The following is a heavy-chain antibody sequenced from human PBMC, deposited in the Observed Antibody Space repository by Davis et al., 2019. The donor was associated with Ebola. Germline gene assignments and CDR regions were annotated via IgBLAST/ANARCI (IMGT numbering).Heavy chain of an antibody. Sequence: ASVKVSCKASGYTFTTYYIHWVRQAPGQGLEWMGIINPSVGRTTYAQKFQGRVTMTRETSTSTVYMELSSLRSEDTAIYYCAREPAGPFDIWGQGTMVTVSS. CDR1: GYTFTTYY. CDR2: INPSVGRT. V-gene: IGHV1-46*01. CDR3: AREPAGPFDI. J-gene: IGHJ3*02. D-gene: IGHD3-10*01.